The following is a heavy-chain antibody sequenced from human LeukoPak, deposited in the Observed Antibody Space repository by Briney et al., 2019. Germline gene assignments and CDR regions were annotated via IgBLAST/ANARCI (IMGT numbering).Heavy chain of an antibody. CDR2: INHSGST. D-gene: IGHD3-3*01. Sequence: SETLSLTCAVYGGSFSGYYWSWIRQPPGKGLEWSGEINHSGSTNYNPSLKSRVTISVDTSKNQFSLKLSSVTAADTAVYYCARGLGVRFLEWLTRPRIFDYWGQGTLVTVSS. V-gene: IGHV4-34*01. CDR3: ARGLGVRFLEWLTRPRIFDY. CDR1: GGSFSGYY. J-gene: IGHJ4*02.